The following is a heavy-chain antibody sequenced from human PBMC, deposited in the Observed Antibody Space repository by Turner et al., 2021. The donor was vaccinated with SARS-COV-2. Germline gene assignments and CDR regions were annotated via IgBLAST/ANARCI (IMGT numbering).Heavy chain of an antibody. D-gene: IGHD6-19*01. CDR1: GFTVSSNY. CDR2: IYIGGST. CDR3: ARGYSSGWYQSGAFDI. V-gene: IGHV3-53*01. J-gene: IGHJ3*02. Sequence: EVQLVESGGGLIQPGGSLRLTCAASGFTVSSNYMSWVRQAPGKGLEWVSVIYIGGSTYYADSVKCRFTISRDNSKNTLYLQMNSLRAEDTAVYYCARGYSSGWYQSGAFDIWGQGTMVTVSS.